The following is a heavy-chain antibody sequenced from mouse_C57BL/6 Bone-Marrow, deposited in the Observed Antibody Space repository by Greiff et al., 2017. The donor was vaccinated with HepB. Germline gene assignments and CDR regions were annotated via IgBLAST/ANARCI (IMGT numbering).Heavy chain of an antibody. Sequence: QVQLKESGPELVKPGASVTISCKASGYSFTSYYIHWVKQRPGQGLEWIGWIYPGSGNTKYNEKFKGKATLTADTSSSTAYLQLSSLTSEYSAVYYCATGGVTTTVLFDYWGQGTTLTVSS. CDR3: ATGGVTTTVLFDY. V-gene: IGHV1-66*01. D-gene: IGHD2-2*01. J-gene: IGHJ2*01. CDR2: IYPGSGNT. CDR1: GYSFTSYY.